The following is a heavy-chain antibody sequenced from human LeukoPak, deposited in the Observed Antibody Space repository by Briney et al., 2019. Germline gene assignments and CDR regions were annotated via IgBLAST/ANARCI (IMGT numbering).Heavy chain of an antibody. V-gene: IGHV3-30*02. Sequence: DSVKGRFTISRDTSKNTLYLQMNSLRAEDTAVYYCAKELDRAYCGGDLGRDCWGQGTLVTVSS. CDR3: AKELDRAYCGGDLGRDC. D-gene: IGHD2-21*02. J-gene: IGHJ4*02.